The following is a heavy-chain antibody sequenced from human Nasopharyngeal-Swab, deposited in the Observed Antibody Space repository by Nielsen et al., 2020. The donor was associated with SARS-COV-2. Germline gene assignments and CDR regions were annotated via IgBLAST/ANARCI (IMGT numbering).Heavy chain of an antibody. Sequence: GGSLRLSCAASGFTFSSYGMHWVRQAPGKGLEWVAVISYDGSNKYYADSVKGRFTISRDNSKNTLYLQMNSLRAEDTAVYYCAKDRYYGFWSGYYTKDYWGQGTLVTVSS. CDR1: GFTFSSYG. D-gene: IGHD3-3*01. V-gene: IGHV3-30*18. CDR2: ISYDGSNK. J-gene: IGHJ4*02. CDR3: AKDRYYGFWSGYYTKDY.